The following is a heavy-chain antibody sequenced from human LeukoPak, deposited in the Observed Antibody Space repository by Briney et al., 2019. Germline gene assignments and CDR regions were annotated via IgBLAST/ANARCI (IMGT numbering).Heavy chain of an antibody. Sequence: GGSLRLSCAASGFTFSYYWMSWVRQAPGKGLEWVANITQDGSEKYYVDSVKGRFTISRDNAKNSLYLQMNSLRTEDTAVYYCARDIVVVTALLDYWGQGTLVTVSS. J-gene: IGHJ4*02. D-gene: IGHD2-21*02. V-gene: IGHV3-7*01. CDR3: ARDIVVVTALLDY. CDR1: GFTFSYYW. CDR2: ITQDGSEK.